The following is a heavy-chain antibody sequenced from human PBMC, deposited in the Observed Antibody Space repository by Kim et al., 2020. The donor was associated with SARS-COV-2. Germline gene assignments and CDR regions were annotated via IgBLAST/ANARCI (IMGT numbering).Heavy chain of an antibody. D-gene: IGHD2-15*01. Sequence: SETLSLTCAVSGGSISSSNWWSWVRQPPGKGLEWIGEIYHSGSTNYNPSLKSRVTISVDKYKNQFSLKLSSVTAADTAVYYWARERTGVVAGTDYYYYCMDVWGQGTPVTVSS. CDR1: GGSISSSNW. V-gene: IGHV4-4*02. CDR2: IYHSGST. J-gene: IGHJ6*02. CDR3: ARERTGVVAGTDYYYYCMDV.